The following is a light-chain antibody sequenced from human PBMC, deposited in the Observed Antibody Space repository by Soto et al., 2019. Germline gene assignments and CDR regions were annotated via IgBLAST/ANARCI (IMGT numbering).Light chain of an antibody. V-gene: IGLV1-51*01. CDR2: DNH. Sequence: QSVLTQPPSVSAAPGQKVTISCSGSSSNIGNNYVSWYQQLPGTAPKRLIYDNHRRPSGIPDRFSGSKSGTSATLDITGLQSGDEADYYCGTWDDSLTAVVFGGGTKLTVL. J-gene: IGLJ2*01. CDR3: GTWDDSLTAVV. CDR1: SSNIGNNY.